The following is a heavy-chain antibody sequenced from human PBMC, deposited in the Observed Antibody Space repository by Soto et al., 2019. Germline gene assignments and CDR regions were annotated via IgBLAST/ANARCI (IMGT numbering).Heavy chain of an antibody. Sequence: ASVKVSCKASGYTFTSYDINWVRQATGQGLEWMGWMNPNSGNTGYAQKFQGRVTMTRNTSISTAYMELSSLRSEDTAVYYCARVVVVPAADVKSYYYYYYMDVCGKGTTVTVS. CDR2: MNPNSGNT. CDR1: GYTFTSYD. D-gene: IGHD2-2*01. J-gene: IGHJ6*03. V-gene: IGHV1-8*01. CDR3: ARVVVVPAADVKSYYYYYYMDV.